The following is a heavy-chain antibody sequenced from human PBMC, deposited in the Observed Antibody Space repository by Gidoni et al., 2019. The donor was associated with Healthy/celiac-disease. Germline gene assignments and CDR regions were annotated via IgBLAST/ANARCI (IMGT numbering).Heavy chain of an antibody. CDR2: INHSGST. D-gene: IGHD2-2*01. J-gene: IGHJ6*02. CDR3: ARVCSSTSCPYYYGMDV. CDR1: GGSFIGYH. Sequence: QVQLQQWGAGLLKPSETLSLTCAVYGGSFIGYHWSWIRQPPGKGLEWIGEINHSGSTNYNPSLKSRVTISVDTSKNQFSLKLSSVTAADTAVYYCARVCSSTSCPYYYGMDVWGQGTTVTVSS. V-gene: IGHV4-34*01.